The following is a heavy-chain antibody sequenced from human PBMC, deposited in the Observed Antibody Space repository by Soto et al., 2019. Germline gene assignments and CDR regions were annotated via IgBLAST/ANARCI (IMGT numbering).Heavy chain of an antibody. CDR2: IYCDNDK. J-gene: IGHJ6*02. Sequence: QITLKESGPTLVKPTQTLTLTCTFSGFSLSTGGVGVGWIRQPPGEALEWLALIYCDNDKRYSPSLKSRLTITTDASKNQVVLTRTTMDPVDTATYYCAHSRCGGDCLQSYSSHYYYGMDVWGQGTTVTVSS. CDR1: GFSLSTGGVG. D-gene: IGHD2-21*02. CDR3: AHSRCGGDCLQSYSSHYYYGMDV. V-gene: IGHV2-5*02.